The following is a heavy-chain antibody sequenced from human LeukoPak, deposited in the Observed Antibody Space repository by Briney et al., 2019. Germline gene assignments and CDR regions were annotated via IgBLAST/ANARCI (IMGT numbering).Heavy chain of an antibody. V-gene: IGHV3-9*01. CDR3: ARVRGDWFDP. CDR2: ISWNSGSI. D-gene: IGHD3-16*01. CDR1: GFTFDDYA. J-gene: IGHJ5*02. Sequence: GGSLRLSCAASGFTFDDYAMHWVRQAPGKGLEWVSGISWNSGSIGYADSVKGRFTISRDNAKNSLYLQMNSLRAEDTALYYCARVRGDWFDPWGQGTLVTVSS.